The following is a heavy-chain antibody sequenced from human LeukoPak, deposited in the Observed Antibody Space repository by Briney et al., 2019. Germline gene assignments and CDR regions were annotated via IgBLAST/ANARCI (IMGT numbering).Heavy chain of an antibody. CDR1: GYTFTSYY. CDR3: ARWQGDYGDYHDY. CDR2: INPSGGST. V-gene: IGHV1-46*01. J-gene: IGHJ4*02. Sequence: GASVKVSCKASGYTFTSYYMHWVRQAPGQGLEWMGIINPSGGSTSYAQKFQGRVTMTRDMSTSTAYMELSSLRSEDTAVYYCARWQGDYGDYHDYWGQGTLVTVSS. D-gene: IGHD4-17*01.